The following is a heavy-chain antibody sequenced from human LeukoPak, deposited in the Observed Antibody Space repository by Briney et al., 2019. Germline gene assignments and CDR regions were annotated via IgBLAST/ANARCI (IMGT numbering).Heavy chain of an antibody. CDR2: ISSSGSSL. CDR1: GFTFSSHN. D-gene: IGHD3-16*01. V-gene: IGHV3-48*01. J-gene: IGHJ4*02. CDR3: ARETWGVSFDY. Sequence: GGSLRLSYAASGFTFSSHNMNWVRQAPGKALEWVSYISSSGSSLFYADSVKGRFTISRDNAKNSLYLQMNSLRAEDTAVYYCARETWGVSFDYWAQGTLVTVSS.